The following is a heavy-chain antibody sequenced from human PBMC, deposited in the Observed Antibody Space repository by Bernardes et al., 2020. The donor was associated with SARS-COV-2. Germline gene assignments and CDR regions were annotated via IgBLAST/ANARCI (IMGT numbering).Heavy chain of an antibody. V-gene: IGHV4-30-2*01. J-gene: IGHJ4*02. CDR3: ARGKLTSRATYYFDY. Sequence: SDSLTLTCAVSGGSISSDDYSWTWIRQPPGKGLEWIGYIYQSGTTYYNPSLKSRVTISLDRSKTHFSLNLSSVTAADTAVYYCARGKLTSRATYYFDYWGQGSLVTVSS. CDR1: GGSISSDDYS. CDR2: IYQSGTT.